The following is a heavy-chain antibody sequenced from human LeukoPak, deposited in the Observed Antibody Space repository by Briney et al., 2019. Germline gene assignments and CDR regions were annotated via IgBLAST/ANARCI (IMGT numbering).Heavy chain of an antibody. J-gene: IGHJ4*02. CDR1: GFTFSSYW. CDR3: ARNYYGPEY. V-gene: IGHV3-7*04. D-gene: IGHD3-10*01. CDR2: IKQDGSEK. Sequence: GGSLRLSCAASGFTFSSYWMSWVRQALGKGLEWVANIKQDGSEKYYVGSVKGRFTISRDNAKNSLYLQMNSLRADDTAVYYCARNYYGPEYWGQGTLVTVSS.